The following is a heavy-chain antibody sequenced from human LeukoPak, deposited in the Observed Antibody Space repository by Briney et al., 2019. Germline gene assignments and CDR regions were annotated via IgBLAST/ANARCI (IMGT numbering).Heavy chain of an antibody. CDR1: GYIFTDYW. Sequence: GESLKISCQTSGYIFTDYWIGWVRQMPGKGLEWMGIIYPGDSDTRYSPSFQGQVTISADKSISTAYLQWSSLKASDTAMYYCVRHDSSSPDYWGQGTLVTVSS. V-gene: IGHV5-51*01. D-gene: IGHD6-13*01. J-gene: IGHJ4*02. CDR3: VRHDSSSPDY. CDR2: IYPGDSDT.